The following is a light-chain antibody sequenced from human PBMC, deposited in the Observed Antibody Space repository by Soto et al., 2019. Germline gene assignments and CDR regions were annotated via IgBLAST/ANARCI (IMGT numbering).Light chain of an antibody. J-gene: IGKJ5*01. Sequence: EIVLTQSPVTLSLSPGERATLTCRASQSVSNNYVAWYQQKPGQAPRRLIYGASSRATGIPDRFSGSGSGTDFTLTISRLEPGDFVVYYCQQYGSSPTFGEGTRLEIK. CDR1: QSVSNNY. CDR3: QQYGSSPT. CDR2: GAS. V-gene: IGKV3-20*01.